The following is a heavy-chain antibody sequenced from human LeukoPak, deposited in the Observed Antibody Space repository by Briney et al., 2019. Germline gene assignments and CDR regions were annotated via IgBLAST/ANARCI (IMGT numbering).Heavy chain of an antibody. Sequence: PGGSLRLSCAASGFTFSSYAMSWVRQAPGKGLEWVSAISGSGGSTYYADSVKGRFTISRDNSKNTLYLQMNSLRAEDTAVYYCANGRGEFGELSHDYWGQGTLVTVSS. CDR1: GFTFSSYA. V-gene: IGHV3-23*01. CDR2: ISGSGGST. J-gene: IGHJ4*02. D-gene: IGHD3-10*01. CDR3: ANGRGEFGELSHDY.